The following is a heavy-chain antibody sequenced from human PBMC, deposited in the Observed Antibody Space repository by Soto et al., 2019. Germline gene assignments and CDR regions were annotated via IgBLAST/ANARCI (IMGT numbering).Heavy chain of an antibody. CDR3: ARAARGQLVPLGYYYYMDV. CDR1: GFTFSSYS. Sequence: GGSLRLSCAASGFTFSSYSMNWVRQAPGKGLEWVSYISSSSTIYYADSVKGRFTISRDNAKNSLYLQMNSLRAEDTAVYYCARAARGQLVPLGYYYYMDVWGKGTTVTVSS. J-gene: IGHJ6*03. V-gene: IGHV3-48*01. CDR2: ISSSSTI. D-gene: IGHD6-6*01.